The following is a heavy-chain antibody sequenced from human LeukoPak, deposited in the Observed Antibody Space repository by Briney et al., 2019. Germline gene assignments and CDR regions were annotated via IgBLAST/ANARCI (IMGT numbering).Heavy chain of an antibody. Sequence: SETLSLTCTVSGGSISSYYWSWIRQPPGKGLEWIGYIYYSGSTNYSPSLKSRVTISVDTSKNQFSLKLSSVTAADTAVYYCARGQHDYGDADAFDIWGQGTMVTVSS. J-gene: IGHJ3*02. CDR2: IYYSGST. V-gene: IGHV4-59*08. CDR3: ARGQHDYGDADAFDI. D-gene: IGHD4-17*01. CDR1: GGSISSYY.